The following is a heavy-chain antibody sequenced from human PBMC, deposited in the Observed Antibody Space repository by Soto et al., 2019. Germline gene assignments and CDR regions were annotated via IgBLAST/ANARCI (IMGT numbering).Heavy chain of an antibody. CDR3: AKDPNGHYVGAFDS. V-gene: IGHV3-23*01. D-gene: IGHD1-7*01. CDR1: GFSFSNYA. Sequence: EVQLLESGGGLVQPGGSLRLSGTASGFSFSNYAVTWVRQAPGKGLEWVSSIGGDTSDTYYADSVKGRFTISRDKSKNPVFLQMTSLRADDPAVYHCAKDPNGHYVGAFDSWGQGTLVTVSS. CDR2: IGGDTSDT. J-gene: IGHJ4*02.